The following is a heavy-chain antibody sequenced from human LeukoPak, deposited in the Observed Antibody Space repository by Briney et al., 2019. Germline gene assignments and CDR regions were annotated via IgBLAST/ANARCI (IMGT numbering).Heavy chain of an antibody. J-gene: IGHJ4*02. D-gene: IGHD4-17*01. CDR1: GFTVSSNY. Sequence: GGSLRLSCAASGFTVSSNYMSWVRQAPGKGLEWVSVIYSGGSTYYADSVKGRFTISRDNAKNSLYLQMNSLRAEDTAVYYCARGEDNGDDFDYWGQGTLVTVSS. CDR3: ARGEDNGDDFDY. V-gene: IGHV3-53*01. CDR2: IYSGGST.